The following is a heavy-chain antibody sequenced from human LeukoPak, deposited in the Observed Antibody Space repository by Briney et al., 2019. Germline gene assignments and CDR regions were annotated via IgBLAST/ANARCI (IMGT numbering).Heavy chain of an antibody. V-gene: IGHV3-23*01. J-gene: IGHJ4*02. CDR3: AKDQGQAVVPRRFDN. D-gene: IGHD2-2*01. CDR1: GLMFSNFA. Sequence: PGGSLRLSCAASGLMFSNFAMSWVRQAPGKGLEWVSTIYYSGGNTYSADSVKGRFTISRDNAKNTLYLQMNSLRAEDTAVYYCAKDQGQAVVPRRFDNWGQGTLVTVSS. CDR2: IYYSGGNT.